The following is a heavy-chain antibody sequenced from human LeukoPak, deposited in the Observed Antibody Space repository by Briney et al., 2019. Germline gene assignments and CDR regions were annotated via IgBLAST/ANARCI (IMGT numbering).Heavy chain of an antibody. Sequence: PGGSLRLSCAASGFTFSSYSMNWVRQAPGKGLEWVSYISSSSTIYYADSVKGRFTISRDNAKNSLYLQMNSLRAEDTAVYYCARETEFYGYDPFYYYYYYMDVWGKGTTVTVSS. J-gene: IGHJ6*03. D-gene: IGHD5-18*01. V-gene: IGHV3-48*01. CDR3: ARETEFYGYDPFYYYYYYMDV. CDR1: GFTFSSYS. CDR2: ISSSSTI.